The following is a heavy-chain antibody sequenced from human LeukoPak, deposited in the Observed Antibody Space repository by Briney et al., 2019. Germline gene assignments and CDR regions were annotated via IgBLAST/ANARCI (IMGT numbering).Heavy chain of an antibody. CDR1: GFIFSSYA. D-gene: IGHD3-10*01. CDR2: ISSSGGGT. V-gene: IGHV3-23*01. Sequence: GGSLRLSCAASGFIFSSYAMSWVRQAPGKGLEWVSAISSSGGGTYYADSVKGRLTISRDNSKNTLFLQMNSLRAEDTAVYYCAKHYGSGTYYNYFDYWGQGALVSVSS. CDR3: AKHYGSGTYYNYFDY. J-gene: IGHJ4*02.